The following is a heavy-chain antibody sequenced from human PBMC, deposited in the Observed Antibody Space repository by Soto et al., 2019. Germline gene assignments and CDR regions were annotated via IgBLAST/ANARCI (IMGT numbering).Heavy chain of an antibody. Sequence: ASVKFSCKASGYTFTSYGISWVRQAPGQGLEWMGWISAYNGNTNYAQKLQGRVTMTTDTSTSTAHMELRSLRSDDTAVYYCARTPYYDYVWGSYRQDDAFDIWGQGTMVTVSS. CDR2: ISAYNGNT. D-gene: IGHD3-16*02. CDR1: GYTFTSYG. J-gene: IGHJ3*02. CDR3: ARTPYYDYVWGSYRQDDAFDI. V-gene: IGHV1-18*01.